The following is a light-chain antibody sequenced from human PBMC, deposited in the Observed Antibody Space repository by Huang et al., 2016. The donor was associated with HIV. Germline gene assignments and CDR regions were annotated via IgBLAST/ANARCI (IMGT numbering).Light chain of an antibody. J-gene: IGKJ4*01. CDR2: AAS. CDR3: QQSYSLLT. Sequence: DIQMTQSLSSLSASVGDRVTITCRASQSISSYLNWYQQKPGKAPKLLIYAASSLQSGVPSRFSGSGSGTDFTLTISSLQPEDFATYYCQQSYSLLTFGGGTKVEIK. CDR1: QSISSY. V-gene: IGKV1-39*01.